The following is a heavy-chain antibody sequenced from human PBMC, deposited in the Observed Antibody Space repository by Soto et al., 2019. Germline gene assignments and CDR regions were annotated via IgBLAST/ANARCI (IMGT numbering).Heavy chain of an antibody. CDR1: GGTFSGYA. CDR2: IIPIFGTA. Sequence: QVQLVQSGAEVKKPGSSVKVSCKTSGGTFSGYAISWVRQAPGQGLEWMGGIIPIFGTANYAQKFQGRVTITADQSTSTAYMELSSLRSDDTAVYYCARIGIAAAGSPYYFDYWGQGTLVTVSS. J-gene: IGHJ4*02. V-gene: IGHV1-69*01. CDR3: ARIGIAAAGSPYYFDY. D-gene: IGHD6-13*01.